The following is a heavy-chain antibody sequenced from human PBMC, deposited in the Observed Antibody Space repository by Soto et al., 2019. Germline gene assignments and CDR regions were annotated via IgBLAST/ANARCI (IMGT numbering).Heavy chain of an antibody. CDR3: ARVSSDSSGFDFDS. D-gene: IGHD3-22*01. CDR1: GYTFSDYW. CDR2: IYPGDSDS. V-gene: IGHV5-51*01. J-gene: IGHJ4*02. Sequence: GESKKIPYKVSGYTFSDYWIGRLRQMLEKGLEWMAIIYPGDSDSRYSPSFQGQITISADTSISPAYLHLSSLKASDSALYYCARVSSDSSGFDFDSWGQGSLVTVSS.